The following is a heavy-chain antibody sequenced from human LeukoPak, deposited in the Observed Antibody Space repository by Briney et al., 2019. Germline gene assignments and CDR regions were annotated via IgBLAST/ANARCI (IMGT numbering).Heavy chain of an antibody. D-gene: IGHD1-26*01. V-gene: IGHV3-74*01. CDR2: INGDGSST. CDR3: AKDTGGATTYYFDY. CDR1: GFTFSSYW. Sequence: GGSLRISCAASGFTFSSYWMHWVRQAPGKGLVWVSRINGDGSSTSYADSVKGRFSISRDNTRNTVYMQMNSLRAEDTAVYYCAKDTGGATTYYFDYWGQGTLVTVSS. J-gene: IGHJ4*02.